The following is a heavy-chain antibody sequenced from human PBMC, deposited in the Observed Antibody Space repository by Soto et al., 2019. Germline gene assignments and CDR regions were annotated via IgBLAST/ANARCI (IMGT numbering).Heavy chain of an antibody. CDR1: GFALSARGMG. V-gene: IGHV2-70*01. J-gene: IGHJ4*02. CDR2: IDWDDDK. Sequence: SGPTLLNPTQTLTLTCTFSGFALSARGMGVGWIRQPPGEALEWLALIDWDDDKYYITPLKTRLTISKDTSKDQVALTMTNMDPADTATYYCARTRHSSGSFHFDYWGQGILVTVSS. D-gene: IGHD6-25*01. CDR3: ARTRHSSGSFHFDY.